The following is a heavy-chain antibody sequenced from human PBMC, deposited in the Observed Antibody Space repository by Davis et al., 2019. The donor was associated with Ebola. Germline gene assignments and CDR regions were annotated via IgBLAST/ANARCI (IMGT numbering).Heavy chain of an antibody. J-gene: IGHJ4*02. CDR2: ISSSSSYI. CDR1: GFTFSSYS. CDR3: ARDGMATIPPCDY. D-gene: IGHD5-24*01. Sequence: GESLKISCAASGFTFSSYSMNWVRQAPGKGLEWVSSISSSSSYIYYADSVKGRFTISRDNAKNSLYLQMNSLRAEDTAVYYCARDGMATIPPCDYWGQGTLVSVS. V-gene: IGHV3-21*01.